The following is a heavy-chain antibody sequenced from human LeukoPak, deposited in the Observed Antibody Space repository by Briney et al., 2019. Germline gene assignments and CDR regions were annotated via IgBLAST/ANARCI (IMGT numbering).Heavy chain of an antibody. D-gene: IGHD5-18*01. CDR2: ISWNSGSI. CDR3: AKDTGDTAMVPEYYFDY. Sequence: GGSLRLSCAASGFTFDDYAMHWVRHAPGKGLEWVSGISWNSGSIGYADSVKGRFTISRDNAKNSLYLQMNSLRAEDTALYYCAKDTGDTAMVPEYYFDYWGQGTLVTVSS. CDR1: GFTFDDYA. J-gene: IGHJ4*02. V-gene: IGHV3-9*01.